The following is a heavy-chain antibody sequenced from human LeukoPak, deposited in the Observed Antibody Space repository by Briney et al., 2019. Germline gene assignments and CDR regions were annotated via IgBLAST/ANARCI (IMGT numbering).Heavy chain of an antibody. CDR3: ARGKGGYEGSFDY. CDR2: INPRSGGI. Sequence: ASVRVSCKTSGYTFTDYYIHWVRQAPGQRLEWMGRINPRSGGINYAQKFQGRVTMTRDTAISTAYMDLSGLRSDDTAVYYCARGKGGYEGSFDYWGQGTLVTVSS. CDR1: GYTFTDYY. J-gene: IGHJ4*02. V-gene: IGHV1-2*06. D-gene: IGHD5-12*01.